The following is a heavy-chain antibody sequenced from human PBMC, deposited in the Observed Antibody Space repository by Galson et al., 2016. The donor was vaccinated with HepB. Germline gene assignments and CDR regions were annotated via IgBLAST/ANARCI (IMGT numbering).Heavy chain of an antibody. D-gene: IGHD5-18*01. J-gene: IGHJ4*02. CDR2: IYNTGSA. CDR1: GVSMSSHY. Sequence: ETLSLTCTVSGVSMSSHYWSWIRQPPGKGLEWIGFIYNTGSAIYNPSLKSRVTILVDPSRNQFSLKVNSVTAADTAVYYWVPWRGYSFGFDYWGQGSPVTVSS. V-gene: IGHV4-59*03. CDR3: VPWRGYSFGFDY.